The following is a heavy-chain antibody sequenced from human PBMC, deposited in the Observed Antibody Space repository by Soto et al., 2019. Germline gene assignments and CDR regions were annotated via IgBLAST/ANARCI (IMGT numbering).Heavy chain of an antibody. J-gene: IGHJ5*02. CDR3: ATYSGSYPQGWFDP. V-gene: IGHV1-24*01. D-gene: IGHD1-26*01. CDR2: FDPEDGET. Sequence: EASVKVSCKASGYTFTCYSMQWVRQAPGKGLEWMGGFDPEDGETIYAQKFQGRVTMTEDTSTDTAYMELSSLRSEDTAVYYCATYSGSYPQGWFDPWGQGTLVTVSS. CDR1: GYTFTCYS.